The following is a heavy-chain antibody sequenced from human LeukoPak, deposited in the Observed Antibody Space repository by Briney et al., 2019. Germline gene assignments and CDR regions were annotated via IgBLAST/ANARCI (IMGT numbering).Heavy chain of an antibody. J-gene: IGHJ4*02. Sequence: SETLSLTRTVSGGSISSGDYYWSWIRQPPGKGLEWIGYIYYSGSTYYNPSLKSRVTISVDTSKNQFSLKLSSVTAADTAVYYCARVGEFTYFDYWGQGTLVTVSS. CDR2: IYYSGST. CDR1: GGSISSGDYY. CDR3: ARVGEFTYFDY. V-gene: IGHV4-30-4*01. D-gene: IGHD3-10*01.